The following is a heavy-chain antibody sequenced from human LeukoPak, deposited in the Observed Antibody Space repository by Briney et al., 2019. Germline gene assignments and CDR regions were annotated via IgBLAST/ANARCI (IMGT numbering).Heavy chain of an antibody. D-gene: IGHD3-22*01. CDR2: IYYSGST. Sequence: SETLSLTCIISGGSISDYYWGWIRQPPGKGLEWIGYIYYSGSTNYNPSLKSRVTISVDTSKNQFSLKLSSVTAADTAVYYCARDLSSSGYSFGYWGQGALVTVSS. CDR1: GGSISDYY. J-gene: IGHJ4*02. V-gene: IGHV4-59*01. CDR3: ARDLSSSGYSFGY.